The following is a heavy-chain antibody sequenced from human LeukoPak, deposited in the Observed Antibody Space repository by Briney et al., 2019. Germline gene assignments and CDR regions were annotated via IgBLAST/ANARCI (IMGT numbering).Heavy chain of an antibody. V-gene: IGHV3-23*01. J-gene: IGHJ4*01. CDR3: AKHTSPYYLDY. CDR1: GFTFSNYA. CDR2: VSGSGDST. D-gene: IGHD2-2*01. Sequence: GGSLRLSCAASGFTFSNYAMTWVRQAPGKGLEWVSAVSGSGDSTYYADSVKGRFTISRDNSKNTVFLQMNSLRAEDTAVYFCAKHTSPYYLDYWGHGTLVTVSS.